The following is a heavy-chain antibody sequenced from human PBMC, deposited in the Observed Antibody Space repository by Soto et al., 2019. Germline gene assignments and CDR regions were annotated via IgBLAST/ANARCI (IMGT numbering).Heavy chain of an antibody. CDR2: INSDGSST. V-gene: IGHV3-74*01. CDR3: ARETAYYDFWSGYFNY. D-gene: IGHD3-3*01. Sequence: PGGSLRLSCAASGFTFSSYWMHWVRQAPGKGLVWVSRINSDGSSTSYADSVKGRFTISRDNAKNTLHLQMNSLRAEVTAVYYCARETAYYDFWSGYFNYWGQGTLVTVSS. CDR1: GFTFSSYW. J-gene: IGHJ4*02.